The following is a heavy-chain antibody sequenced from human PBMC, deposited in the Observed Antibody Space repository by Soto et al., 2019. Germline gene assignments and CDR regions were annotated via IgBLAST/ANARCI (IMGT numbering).Heavy chain of an antibody. V-gene: IGHV3-23*01. CDR3: AKEQTPGAHNVVDF. D-gene: IGHD2-8*02. J-gene: IGHJ4*02. Sequence: GGSMRLSCEAAGFILSSYAMNWVRQAPGKGLQWVSSITGSSDYTSYIASVKGRFTISRDNSKNTLYLQMNSLRAADTAVYFCAKEQTPGAHNVVDFWSQGTLVTVSS. CDR2: ITGSSDYT. CDR1: GFILSSYA.